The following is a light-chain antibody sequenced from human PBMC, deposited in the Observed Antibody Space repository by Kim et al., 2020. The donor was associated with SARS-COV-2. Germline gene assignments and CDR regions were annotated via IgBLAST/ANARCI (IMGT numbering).Light chain of an antibody. CDR1: QSVSSSY. Sequence: ENVLTQSPGTLSLSPGERATLSCRASQSVSSSYLAWYQQKPGQAPRLLIYGASSRATGIPDRFSGSGSGTDFTLTISRLEPEDFAVYYCERYGISRMCTLVQGTKVDIK. CDR3: ERYGISRMCT. J-gene: IGKJ1*01. CDR2: GAS. V-gene: IGKV3-20*01.